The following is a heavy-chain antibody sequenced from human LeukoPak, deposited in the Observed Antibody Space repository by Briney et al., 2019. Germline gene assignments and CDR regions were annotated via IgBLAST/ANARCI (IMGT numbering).Heavy chain of an antibody. CDR1: GFTFSSYS. J-gene: IGHJ4*02. Sequence: GGSLRLSCAASGFTFSSYSMNWVRQAPGKGLEWVSSISSSSSHTYYADSVKGRFAISRDNAKNSLYLQMNSLRVEDTAVYYCARGDGYCFDYWGQGSLVTVPS. V-gene: IGHV3-21*01. D-gene: IGHD5-24*01. CDR3: ARGDGYCFDY. CDR2: ISSSSSHT.